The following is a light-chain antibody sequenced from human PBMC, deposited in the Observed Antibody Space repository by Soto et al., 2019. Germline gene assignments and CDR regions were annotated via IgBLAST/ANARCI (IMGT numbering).Light chain of an antibody. J-gene: IGKJ1*01. Sequence: DIQMTQSPSSLSASVGDRVTITCRASQSISSYLNWYQQKPGKAPKLLIYAASSLQSGVPSRFTGSGSGTDFTLTISSLQPDDFATYFCQQSYSTPWTFGQGTKVDI. V-gene: IGKV1-39*01. CDR3: QQSYSTPWT. CDR2: AAS. CDR1: QSISSY.